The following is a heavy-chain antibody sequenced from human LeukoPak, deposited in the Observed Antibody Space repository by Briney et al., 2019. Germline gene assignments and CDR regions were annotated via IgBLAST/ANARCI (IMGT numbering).Heavy chain of an antibody. D-gene: IGHD3-22*01. CDR1: GYTFTSYG. J-gene: IGHJ4*02. Sequence: GASVKVSCKSSGYTFTSYGINWVRQAPGQGLEWMGWISAYNGDTNYAQKLQGRVTMTTDTSTSTAYMELRSLRSDDTAVYYCAKGRRVGYDSCGYYPYWGQGTLVTVSS. CDR2: ISAYNGDT. V-gene: IGHV1-18*01. CDR3: AKGRRVGYDSCGYYPY.